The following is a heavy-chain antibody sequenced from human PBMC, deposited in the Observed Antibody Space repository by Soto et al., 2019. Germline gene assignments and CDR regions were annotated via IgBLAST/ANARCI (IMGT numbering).Heavy chain of an antibody. CDR2: IDPSDSYT. V-gene: IGHV5-10-1*01. CDR1: GYSFTSYW. CDR3: VSDFWSGYNYYYYGMDV. Sequence: GESLKISCKGSGYSFTSYWISWVRQMPGKGLEWMGRIDPSDSYTNYSPPFQGHVTISADKSISTAYLQWSSLKASDTAMYYCVSDFWSGYNYYYYGMDVWGQGTTVTVSS. D-gene: IGHD3-3*01. J-gene: IGHJ6*02.